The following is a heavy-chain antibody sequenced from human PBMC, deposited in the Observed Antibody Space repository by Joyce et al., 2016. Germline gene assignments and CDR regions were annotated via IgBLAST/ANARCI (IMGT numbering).Heavy chain of an antibody. CDR2: ISYDGVYK. J-gene: IGHJ4*02. V-gene: IGHV3-30*18. CDR1: GLTLSNYG. CDR3: AKILTAGYSSGWFLDY. Sequence: QVQLVESGGGVVQPGRSLRLSCTASGLTLSNYGVHWARQAPGKGLGGVAVISYDGVYKYYSDSVKGRFTISRDKSRDTLFLEMNSLRAEDTAVYYCAKILTAGYSSGWFLDYWGQGTLVTVSS. D-gene: IGHD6-25*01.